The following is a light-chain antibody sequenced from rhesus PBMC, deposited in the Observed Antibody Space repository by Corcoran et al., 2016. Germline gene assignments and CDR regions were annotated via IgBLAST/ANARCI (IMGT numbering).Light chain of an antibody. Sequence: DIQMTQSPSSLSASVGDRVTIPCRASQTISSYLAWYQQKPGKVPKLLIYAASSLESGVPSRFSGSGSGTEFTLTISSLQPEDFATYYCQQHNSHPRTFGQGTKVEIK. CDR3: QQHNSHPRT. CDR1: QTISSY. V-gene: IGKV1-44*01. CDR2: AAS. J-gene: IGKJ1*01.